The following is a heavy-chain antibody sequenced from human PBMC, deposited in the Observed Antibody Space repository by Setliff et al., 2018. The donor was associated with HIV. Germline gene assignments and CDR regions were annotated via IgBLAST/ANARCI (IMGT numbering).Heavy chain of an antibody. V-gene: IGHV4-59*08. CDR1: GGSISGYY. D-gene: IGHD6-19*01. J-gene: IGHJ4*02. CDR3: ARWVYNSAWSLDY. CDR2: IYYSGST. Sequence: SETLSLTCTVSGGSISGYYWSWIRQPPGKGLEWIGYIYYSGSTNYNPSLKSRVTISVDTSKNQFSLKLSSVTAADSATYYCARWVYNSAWSLDYWGQGTLVTVSS.